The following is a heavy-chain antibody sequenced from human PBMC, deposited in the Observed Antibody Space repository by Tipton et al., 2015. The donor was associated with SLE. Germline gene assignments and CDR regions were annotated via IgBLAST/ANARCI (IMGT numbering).Heavy chain of an antibody. D-gene: IGHD5-12*01. CDR3: ARGGFDGGYENEFDY. Sequence: SLRLSCAASGFTFSSYSMNWVRQAPGKGLEWVSYISSSSSTIYYADSVKGRFTISRDNAKNSLYLQMNSLRAEDTAVYYCARGGFDGGYENEFDYWGQGTLVTVSS. CDR1: GFTFSSYS. V-gene: IGHV3-48*01. J-gene: IGHJ4*02. CDR2: ISSSSSTI.